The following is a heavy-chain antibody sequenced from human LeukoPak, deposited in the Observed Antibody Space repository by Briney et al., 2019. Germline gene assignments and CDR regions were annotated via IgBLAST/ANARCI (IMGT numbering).Heavy chain of an antibody. CDR3: ARYSSGWTPTYFDY. CDR2: IYSGGST. V-gene: IGHV3-66*02. CDR1: GFTISSNY. J-gene: IGHJ4*02. D-gene: IGHD6-19*01. Sequence: GGSLRLSCAASGFTISSNYMSWVRKAPGKGLEWVSVIYSGGSTYYADSVKGRFTISRDNSKNTLYLQMNSLRAEDTAVYYCARYSSGWTPTYFDYWGQGTLVTVSS.